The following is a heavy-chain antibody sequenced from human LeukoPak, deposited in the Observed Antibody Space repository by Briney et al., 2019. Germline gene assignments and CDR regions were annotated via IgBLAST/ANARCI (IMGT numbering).Heavy chain of an antibody. CDR2: IKQDGSEK. CDR1: GFTFSSYW. J-gene: IGHJ4*02. CDR3: ARVGLWFGEPPFDY. D-gene: IGHD3-10*01. V-gene: IGHV3-7*01. Sequence: PGGSLRLSCAASGFTFSSYWMSWVRQAPGKGLGWVANIKQDGSEKYYVDSVKGRFTISRDNAKNSLYLQMNSLRAEDTAVYYCARVGLWFGEPPFDYWGQGTLVTVSS.